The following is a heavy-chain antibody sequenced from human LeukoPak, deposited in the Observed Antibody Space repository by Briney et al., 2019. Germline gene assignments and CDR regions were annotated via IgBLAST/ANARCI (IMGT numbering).Heavy chain of an antibody. D-gene: IGHD4-17*01. Sequence: ASVKVSCKASGYTFTSYYIHWVRQAPGQGLEWMGLINPSGGSTNYARKFQGRVTMTRDTSTSTIYMELSSLTSEDTAVYYCARVGGVDYADLYFDCWGQGTLVTVSS. V-gene: IGHV1-46*01. J-gene: IGHJ4*02. CDR1: GYTFTSYY. CDR2: INPSGGST. CDR3: ARVGGVDYADLYFDC.